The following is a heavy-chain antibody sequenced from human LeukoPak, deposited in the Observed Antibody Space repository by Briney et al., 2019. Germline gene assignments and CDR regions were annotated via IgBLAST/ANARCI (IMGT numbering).Heavy chain of an antibody. CDR1: GGSISSYY. V-gene: IGHV4-4*07. D-gene: IGHD3-10*01. Sequence: SETLSLTCTVSGGSISSYYWTWIRQPAGKGLEWIGRISSSGSTYYNPSLKSRVTISVDTSKNQFSLKLSSVTAADTAVYFCARVYYGRTYDYWYFDLWGRGTLVTVSS. J-gene: IGHJ2*01. CDR2: ISSSGST. CDR3: ARVYYGRTYDYWYFDL.